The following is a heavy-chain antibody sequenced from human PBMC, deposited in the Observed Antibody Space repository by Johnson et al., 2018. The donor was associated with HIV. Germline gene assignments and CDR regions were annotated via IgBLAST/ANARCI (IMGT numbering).Heavy chain of an antibody. CDR2: ISYDGNNK. J-gene: IGHJ3*02. V-gene: IGHV3-30-3*01. CDR1: GFSFTKYA. CDR3: ASPHIVVVTAGYAFDI. D-gene: IGHD2-21*02. Sequence: QVQLVESGGGVVQPGRSLRLSCAASGFSFTKYAMHWVRQAPGKGLEWVAIISYDGNNKYYADSVKGRFTISRDNSKNTLYLQMNSLRAEDTAVYSCASPHIVVVTAGYAFDIWGQGTMVIVSS.